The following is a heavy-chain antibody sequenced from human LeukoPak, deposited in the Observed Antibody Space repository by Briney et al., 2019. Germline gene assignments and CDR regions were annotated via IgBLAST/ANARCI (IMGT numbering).Heavy chain of an antibody. Sequence: ASVKVSCKASGYTFTSYGISWVRQAPGQRLEWMGWISAYNGNTNYAQKLQGRVTMTTDTSTSTAYMELRSLRSDDTAVYYCARGRMTAMVTCFDYWGQGTLVTVSS. D-gene: IGHD5-18*01. CDR3: ARGRMTAMVTCFDY. CDR1: GYTFTSYG. J-gene: IGHJ4*02. CDR2: ISAYNGNT. V-gene: IGHV1-18*01.